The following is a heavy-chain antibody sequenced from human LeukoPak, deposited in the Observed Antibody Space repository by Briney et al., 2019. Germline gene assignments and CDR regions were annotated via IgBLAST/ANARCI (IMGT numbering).Heavy chain of an antibody. CDR3: ARVGDDYGDPCHFDY. CDR2: ISSSGSTI. D-gene: IGHD4-17*01. V-gene: IGHV3-11*01. CDR1: GFTFDNYA. Sequence: GGSLRLSCAASGFTFDNYAMSWIRQAPGKGLEWVSYISSSGSTIYYADSVKGRFTISRDNAKNSLYLQMNSLRAEDTAVYYCARVGDDYGDPCHFDYWGQGTLVTVSS. J-gene: IGHJ4*02.